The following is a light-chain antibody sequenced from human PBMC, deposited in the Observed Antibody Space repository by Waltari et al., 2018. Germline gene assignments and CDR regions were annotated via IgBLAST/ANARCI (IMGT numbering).Light chain of an antibody. V-gene: IGKV3-20*01. CDR1: QSVGSSS. CDR2: RAS. J-gene: IGKJ1*01. Sequence: EIVLTQSPGTASLSPGERVTLSCRASQSVGSSSLAWYQQKPGQAPRLVLYRASRRATGIPDRFSGSGSGTDFSHTISRLEPEDFAVYYCQQHGTLPATFGQGTKVEIK. CDR3: QQHGTLPAT.